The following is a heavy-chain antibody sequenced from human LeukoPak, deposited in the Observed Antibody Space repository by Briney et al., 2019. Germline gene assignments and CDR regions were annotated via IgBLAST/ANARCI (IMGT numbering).Heavy chain of an antibody. J-gene: IGHJ3*02. D-gene: IGHD2-15*01. CDR2: IYYSGST. V-gene: IGHV4-31*03. CDR1: GGSISSGGYY. Sequence: PSETLSLTCTVSGGSISSGGYYWSWIRQHPGKGLQWIGYIYYSGSTYYNPSLKSRVTISVDTSKNQFSLKLSSVTAADTAVYYCASPTATGPKAFDIWGQGTMVTVSS. CDR3: ASPTATGPKAFDI.